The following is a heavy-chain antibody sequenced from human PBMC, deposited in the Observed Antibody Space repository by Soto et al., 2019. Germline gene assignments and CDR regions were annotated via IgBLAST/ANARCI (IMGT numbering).Heavy chain of an antibody. Sequence: SETLSLTCTVSGGSISSSSYYWGWIRQPPGKGLEWIGSIYYSGSTYYNPSLKSRVTISVDTSKNQFSLKLSSVTAADTAVYYCARRTRSGYYDFWSGYYEWFDYWGQGTLVTVSS. D-gene: IGHD3-3*01. J-gene: IGHJ4*02. CDR2: IYYSGST. CDR3: ARRTRSGYYDFWSGYYEWFDY. V-gene: IGHV4-39*01. CDR1: GGSISSSSYY.